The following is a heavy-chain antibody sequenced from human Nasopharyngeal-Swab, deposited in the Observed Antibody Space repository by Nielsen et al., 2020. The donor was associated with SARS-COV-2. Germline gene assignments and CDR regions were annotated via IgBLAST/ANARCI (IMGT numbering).Heavy chain of an antibody. J-gene: IGHJ4*02. V-gene: IGHV3-73*01. CDR2: IRSIGKNYAT. Sequence: GESLKISCAASGFTFSDSAIHWVRQASGKGLEWVGRIRSIGKNYATAYAASVKGRFIIFRDDPTNTAYLQMNSLKTEDTAVYYCTRCGGGCYSGRDYWGQGTLVTVSS. CDR1: GFTFSDSA. CDR3: TRCGGGCYSGRDY. D-gene: IGHD2-21*02.